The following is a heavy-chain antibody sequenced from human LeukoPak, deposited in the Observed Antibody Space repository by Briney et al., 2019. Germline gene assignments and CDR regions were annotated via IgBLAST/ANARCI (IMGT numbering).Heavy chain of an antibody. V-gene: IGHV3-23*01. D-gene: IGHD3-22*01. J-gene: IGHJ4*02. CDR1: GFTFSSYA. CDR3: AKGQYYYDSSGYYYLLPLDY. CDR2: ISGSGGST. Sequence: GGSLRLSCAASGFTFSSYAMSWVRQAPGKGLEWVSAISGSGGSTYYADSVKGRFTISRDNSKNTLYLQMNSLRAEDTAVYYCAKGQYYYDSSGYYYLLPLDYWGQGTLVTVSS.